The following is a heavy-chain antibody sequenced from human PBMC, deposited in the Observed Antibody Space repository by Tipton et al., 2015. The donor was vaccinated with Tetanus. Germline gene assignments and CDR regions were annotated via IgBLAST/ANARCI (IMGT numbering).Heavy chain of an antibody. D-gene: IGHD4-23*01. V-gene: IGHV3-23*01. CDR2: IGDTEFVT. Sequence: SLRLSCEASGFTFSTYPMHWVRQAPGKGLEWVSAIGDTEFVTYYADSLKGRFTISRDNSKNTLSLQMNSLRAEDTALYYCARVWTYGGNSGKYDLWGQGTLVTVSS. CDR3: ARVWTYGGNSGKYDL. CDR1: GFTFSTYP. J-gene: IGHJ5*02.